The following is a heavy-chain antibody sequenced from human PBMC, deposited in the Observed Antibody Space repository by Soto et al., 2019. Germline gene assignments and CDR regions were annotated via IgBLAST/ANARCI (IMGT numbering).Heavy chain of an antibody. CDR1: GFTFSSYA. Sequence: EVQLLESGGGLVRPGGSLRLSCAASGFTFSSYAMSWVRQAPGKGLEWVSAISGSGGSTYYADSVKGRFTISRDNSKNTLYLQMNSLRAEDTAVYYCAKDTVAPIYDFWSGYRAYWGQGTLVTVSS. CDR3: AKDTVAPIYDFWSGYRAY. CDR2: ISGSGGST. J-gene: IGHJ4*02. D-gene: IGHD3-3*01. V-gene: IGHV3-23*01.